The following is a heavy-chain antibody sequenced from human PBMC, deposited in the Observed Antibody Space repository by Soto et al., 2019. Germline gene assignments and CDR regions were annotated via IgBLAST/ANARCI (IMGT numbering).Heavy chain of an antibody. D-gene: IGHD3-22*01. J-gene: IGHJ4*01. Sequence: GGSLRLSCVASGFPFSNYAMTWVRQAPGKGLEWVSALSGSGVSTYYADSVMGRFTISRDNSKNTVYLQMNSLRAEDTAVYYCAKIESRFFYDSTGYYPFDYWGHGPLVTV. V-gene: IGHV3-23*01. CDR3: AKIESRFFYDSTGYYPFDY. CDR1: GFPFSNYA. CDR2: LSGSGVST.